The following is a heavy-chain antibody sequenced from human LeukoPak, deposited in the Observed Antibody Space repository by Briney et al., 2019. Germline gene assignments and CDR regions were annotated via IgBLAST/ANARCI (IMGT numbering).Heavy chain of an antibody. CDR2: IYYSGST. CDR1: GVSISSYY. Sequence: SETLSLTCTVSGVSISSYYWSWIRQPPGKGLEWIGYIYYSGSTNYNPSLKSRVTISVDTSKNQFSLKLSSVTAADTAVYYCARDGKTLFDYWGQGTLVTVSS. V-gene: IGHV4-59*01. CDR3: ARDGKTLFDY. D-gene: IGHD1/OR15-1a*01. J-gene: IGHJ4*02.